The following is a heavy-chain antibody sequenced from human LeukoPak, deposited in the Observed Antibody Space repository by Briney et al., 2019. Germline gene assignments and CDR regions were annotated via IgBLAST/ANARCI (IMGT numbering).Heavy chain of an antibody. Sequence: GASVKVSCKASGYKITDDYMHWVRQAPGQGLEFMGWINPDSGFTNYAQKFKGRVTMTRDTSISTAYLEVRSLTSDDTAVYYCAPTAEAYTSWWKVWGQGTLVTVSS. CDR3: APTAEAYTSWWKV. J-gene: IGHJ4*02. CDR1: GYKITDDY. CDR2: INPDSGFT. D-gene: IGHD3-16*01. V-gene: IGHV1-2*02.